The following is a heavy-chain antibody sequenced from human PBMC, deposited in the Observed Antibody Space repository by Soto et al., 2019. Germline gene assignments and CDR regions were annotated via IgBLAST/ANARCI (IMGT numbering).Heavy chain of an antibody. J-gene: IGHJ4*02. CDR2: INHSGST. V-gene: IGHV4-34*01. CDR1: GGSFSGYY. D-gene: IGHD6-6*01. Sequence: QVLLQPWGAGLLKPSETLSLTCAVYGGSFSGYYWSWIRQPPGKGLEWIGEINHSGSTNYNPSLKSRVTIAVDTSKNQFSLRLSSVTAADTAVYYCAREGGQLGRFDYWGQGTLVTVSS. CDR3: AREGGQLGRFDY.